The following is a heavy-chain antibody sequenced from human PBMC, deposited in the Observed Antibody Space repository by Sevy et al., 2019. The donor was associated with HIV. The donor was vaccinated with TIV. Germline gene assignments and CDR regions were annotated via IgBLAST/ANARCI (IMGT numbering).Heavy chain of an antibody. J-gene: IGHJ4*02. CDR2: ISGSGGST. V-gene: IGHV3-23*01. CDR1: GFTFSGYA. CDR3: MNVSVDPAGDFDF. D-gene: IGHD2-8*01. Sequence: GGSLRLSCAASGFTFSGYAMSWVRQAPGKGLEWVSAISGSGGSTYYADSVKGRFTISRDNSKNTLYLQMNSLRAEDKAVYVCMNVSVDPAGDFDFWGQGTLVTVSS.